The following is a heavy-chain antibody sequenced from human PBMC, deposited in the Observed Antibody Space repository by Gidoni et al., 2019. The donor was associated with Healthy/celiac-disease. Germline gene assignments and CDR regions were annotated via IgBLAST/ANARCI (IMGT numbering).Heavy chain of an antibody. Sequence: QVQLQQWGAGLLKPSETLSLTCAVYGGSFSGYYWSWIRQPPGKGLELIGEINHSGSTNYNPSLKRRVTISVDTSKNQFSLKLSSVTAADTAVYYCARDRGDYIAARRGGDAFDIWGQGTMVTVSS. V-gene: IGHV4-34*01. D-gene: IGHD6-6*01. CDR2: INHSGST. CDR3: ARDRGDYIAARRGGDAFDI. CDR1: GGSFSGYY. J-gene: IGHJ3*02.